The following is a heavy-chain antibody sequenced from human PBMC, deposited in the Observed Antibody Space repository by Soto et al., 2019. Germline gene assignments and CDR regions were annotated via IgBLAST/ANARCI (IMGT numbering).Heavy chain of an antibody. D-gene: IGHD2-15*01. J-gene: IGHJ6*02. V-gene: IGHV4-34*01. CDR3: ARGGGLYCSGGSCYFHYYYYYGMDV. Sequence: SETLSLTCAVYGGSFSGYYWSWIRQPPGKGLEWIGEINHSGSTNYNPSLKSRVTISVDTSKNQFSLKLSSVTAADTAVYYCARGGGLYCSGGSCYFHYYYYYGMDVWRQRTTVTVSS. CDR1: GGSFSGYY. CDR2: INHSGST.